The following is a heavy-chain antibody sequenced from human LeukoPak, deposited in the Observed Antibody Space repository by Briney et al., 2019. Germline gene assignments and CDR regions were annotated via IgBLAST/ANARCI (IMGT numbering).Heavy chain of an antibody. J-gene: IGHJ4*02. CDR2: ISYDGSNK. D-gene: IGHD3-10*01. V-gene: IGHV3-30*18. CDR1: GFTFSSYG. Sequence: PGGSLRLSCAASGFTFSSYGMHWVRQAPGKGLEWVAVISYDGSNKYYADPVKGRFTISRDNSKNTLYLQMNSLRAEDTAVYYCAKDFGLTSLDYWGQGTLVTVSS. CDR3: AKDFGLTSLDY.